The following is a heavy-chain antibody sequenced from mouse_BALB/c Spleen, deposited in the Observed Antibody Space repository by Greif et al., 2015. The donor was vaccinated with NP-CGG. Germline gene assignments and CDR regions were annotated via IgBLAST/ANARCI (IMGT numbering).Heavy chain of an antibody. J-gene: IGHJ4*01. Sequence: VKLMESGPELVKPGASVKISCKASGYAFSSSWMNWVKQRPGQGLEWIGRIYPGDGDTNYKGKFKGKATLTADKSSSTAYMQLSSLTSVDSAVYFCARKGEYGNYGAMDYWGQGTSVTVSS. CDR2: IYPGDGDT. V-gene: IGHV1-82*01. D-gene: IGHD2-10*02. CDR3: ARKGEYGNYGAMDY. CDR1: GYAFSSSW.